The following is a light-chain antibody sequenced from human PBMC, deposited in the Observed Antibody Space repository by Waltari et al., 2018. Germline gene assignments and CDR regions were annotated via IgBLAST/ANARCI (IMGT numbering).Light chain of an antibody. V-gene: IGKV1-6*01. CDR1: QGINKE. J-gene: IGKJ2*01. Sequence: IQMTQSPSSLSASVGDRVTVTCRASQGINKELSWYQQKPGKAPTLIIYAASSLQTGFSSRFSGSGSGSDFTLAISSLQPEDVGTYYCQQDYTTPYTFGQGTKVEIK. CDR3: QQDYTTPYT. CDR2: AAS.